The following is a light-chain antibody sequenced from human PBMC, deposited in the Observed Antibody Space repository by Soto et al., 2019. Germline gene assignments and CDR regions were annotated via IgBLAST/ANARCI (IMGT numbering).Light chain of an antibody. J-gene: IGKJ2*03. CDR3: QQYGSSPPYS. CDR1: QSVSSNY. Sequence: EIVLTQSPATLSLSPGERATLSCRASQSVSSNYLAWYQQKPGQAPRLLIYGASSRATGIPDMFSGSGSGTDFTLTISRLEPEDFAVYYCQQYGSSPPYSFGQGTKLEIK. V-gene: IGKV3-20*01. CDR2: GAS.